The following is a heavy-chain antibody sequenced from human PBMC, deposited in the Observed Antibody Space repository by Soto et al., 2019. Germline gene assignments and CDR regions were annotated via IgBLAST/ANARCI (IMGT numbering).Heavy chain of an antibody. CDR3: ARTEKDWNYDAFDI. J-gene: IGHJ3*02. CDR1: GGSISSYY. Sequence: SETLSLTCTVSGGSISSYYWSWIRQPPGKGLEWIGYIYYSGSTNYNPSLKSRVTISVDTSKNQFSLKLSSVTAADTAVYYCARTEKDWNYDAFDIWGQGTMVTVSS. D-gene: IGHD1-7*01. V-gene: IGHV4-59*01. CDR2: IYYSGST.